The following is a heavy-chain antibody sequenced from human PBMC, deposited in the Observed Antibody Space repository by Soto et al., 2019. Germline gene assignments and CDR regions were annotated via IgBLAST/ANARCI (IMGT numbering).Heavy chain of an antibody. CDR1: GDSFSGSDW. CDR2: ISQSGTT. D-gene: IGHD2-21*01. V-gene: IGHV4-4*02. J-gene: IGHJ4*02. CDR3: VREVSDTAAFDS. Sequence: QVQLQESGPGRVKPSGTLSLTCGVSGDSFSGSDWWSWVRQPPGKGLEWIGEISQSGTTNYNPSLESRVTISLDKSKNSLSLKVDSVTAADTAVYFCVREVSDTAAFDSWGQGTLVTVSS.